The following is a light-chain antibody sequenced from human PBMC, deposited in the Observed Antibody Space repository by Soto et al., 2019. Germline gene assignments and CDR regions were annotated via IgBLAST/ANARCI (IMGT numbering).Light chain of an antibody. CDR2: DTS. CDR3: LLTYSGVGVV. Sequence: QAVVTQEPSLTVSPGGTVTLTFGSSTGAVTSGHYPFWFQQRPGQAPRTLIYDTSNKHSWTPARFSGSLLGDKVALTLSGAQPEDEADYYCLLTYSGVGVVFGGGTKLTVL. CDR1: TGAVTSGHY. J-gene: IGLJ2*01. V-gene: IGLV7-46*01.